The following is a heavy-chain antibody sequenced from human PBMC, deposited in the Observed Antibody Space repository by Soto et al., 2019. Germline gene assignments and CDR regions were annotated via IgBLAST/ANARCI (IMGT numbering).Heavy chain of an antibody. V-gene: IGHV3-7*01. J-gene: IGHJ4*02. Sequence: GGSLRLSCAASGFTFSSYWMSWVRQAPGKGLEWVANIKQDGSEKYYVDSVKGRFTISRDNAKNSLYLQMNSLRAEDTAVYYCAKDALPTFGPYYFDYWGQGTLVTVSS. CDR2: IKQDGSEK. CDR3: AKDALPTFGPYYFDY. D-gene: IGHD1-26*01. CDR1: GFTFSSYW.